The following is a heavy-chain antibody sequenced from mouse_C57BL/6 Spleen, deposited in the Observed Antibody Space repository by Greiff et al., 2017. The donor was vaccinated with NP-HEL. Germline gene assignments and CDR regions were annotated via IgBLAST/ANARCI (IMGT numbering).Heavy chain of an antibody. J-gene: IGHJ3*01. CDR2: ISSGSSTI. D-gene: IGHD1-1*01. V-gene: IGHV5-17*01. CDR1: GFTFSDYG. Sequence: DVQLVESGGGLVKPGGSLKLSCAASGFTFSDYGMHWVRQAPEKGLEWVAYISSGSSTIYYADTVKGRFTISRDNAKNTLFLQMTSLRSEDTAMYYCARDGYYGWFAYWGQGTLVTVSA. CDR3: ARDGYYGWFAY.